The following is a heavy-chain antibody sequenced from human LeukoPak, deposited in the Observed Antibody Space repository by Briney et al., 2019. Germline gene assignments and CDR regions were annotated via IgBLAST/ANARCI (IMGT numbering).Heavy chain of an antibody. J-gene: IGHJ4*02. CDR1: GYTFTSYY. CDR2: INPSGGST. CDR3: ARDLTPTRRVGGEGDCGGDCYSFDY. V-gene: IGHV1-46*01. D-gene: IGHD2-21*02. Sequence: GASVKVSCKASGYTFTSYYMHWVRQAPGQGLEWMGIINPSGGSTSYAQKFQGRVTMTRDMSTSTVYMELSSLRSEDTAVYYCARDLTPTRRVGGEGDCGGDCYSFDYWGQGTLVTVSS.